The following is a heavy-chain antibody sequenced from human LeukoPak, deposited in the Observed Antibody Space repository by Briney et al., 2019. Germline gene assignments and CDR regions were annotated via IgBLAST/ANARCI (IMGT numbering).Heavy chain of an antibody. Sequence: EWVSGISGNGAGTFYADSVKGRFTISRDNSKNTLYLQMNSLRAEDTAVYYCATRRYQLPYYWGQGTLVTVSS. V-gene: IGHV3-23*01. CDR3: ATRRYQLPYY. J-gene: IGHJ4*02. D-gene: IGHD2-2*01. CDR2: ISGNGAGT.